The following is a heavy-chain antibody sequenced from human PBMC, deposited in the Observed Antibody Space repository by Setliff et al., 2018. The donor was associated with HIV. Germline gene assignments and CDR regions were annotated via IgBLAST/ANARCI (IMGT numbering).Heavy chain of an antibody. D-gene: IGHD2-2*01. V-gene: IGHV3-21*04. CDR1: GFTFKNHA. CDR2: ISTSGADT. Sequence: GGSLRLSCVASGFTFKNHAMYWIRQAPGKGLEWVSTISTSGADTYDAHSMKGRFTISRDNAKNSLYLQMNSLRAEDTAVYYCATALYCSSTSCYIAFDIWGQGTMVTVSS. CDR3: ATALYCSSTSCYIAFDI. J-gene: IGHJ3*02.